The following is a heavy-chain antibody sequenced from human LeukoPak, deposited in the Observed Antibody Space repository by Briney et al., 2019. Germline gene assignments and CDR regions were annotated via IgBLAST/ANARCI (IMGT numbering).Heavy chain of an antibody. J-gene: IGHJ4*02. D-gene: IGHD3-16*01. V-gene: IGHV4-59*01. CDR3: ARDGGGYTHAYIH. Sequence: PSETLSLTCTVSSGSISNYYWSWIRQPPGRGLEWMGHIYSNGDTKYNPSLKGRVTMSVDTAKKQFSLTLSSVTAADTAVYYCARDGGGYTHAYIHWGQGTLVTVSS. CDR2: IYSNGDT. CDR1: SGSISNYY.